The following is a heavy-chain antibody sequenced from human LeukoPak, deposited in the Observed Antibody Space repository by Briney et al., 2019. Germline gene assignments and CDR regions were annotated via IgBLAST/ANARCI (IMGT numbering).Heavy chain of an antibody. CDR1: GGTFSSYA. CDR2: IIPILGIA. J-gene: IGHJ5*02. Sequence: ASVKVSCKASGGTFSSYAISWVRQAPGQGLEWMGRIIPILGIANYAQKFQGRVTITADKSTSTAYMELSSLRSEDTAVYYCGRVGIRYCSGGSYATFDPWGQGTLVIVSS. CDR3: GRVGIRYCSGGSYATFDP. V-gene: IGHV1-69*04. D-gene: IGHD2-15*01.